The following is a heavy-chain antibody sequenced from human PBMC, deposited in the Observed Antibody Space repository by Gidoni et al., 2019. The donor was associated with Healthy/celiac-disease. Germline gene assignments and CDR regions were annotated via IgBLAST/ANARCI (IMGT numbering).Heavy chain of an antibody. Sequence: QVQLVQSGAEVKKPGSSVKVSCKASGGTFSSYAISWVRQAPGQGLEWMGRIIPILGIANYAQKFQGRVTITADKSTSTAYMELSSLRSEDTAVYYCARGLMRRYFDWLFPTDYYYGMDVWGQGTTVTVSS. V-gene: IGHV1-69*09. CDR3: ARGLMRRYFDWLFPTDYYYGMDV. CDR2: IIPILGIA. J-gene: IGHJ6*02. D-gene: IGHD3-9*01. CDR1: GGTFSSYA.